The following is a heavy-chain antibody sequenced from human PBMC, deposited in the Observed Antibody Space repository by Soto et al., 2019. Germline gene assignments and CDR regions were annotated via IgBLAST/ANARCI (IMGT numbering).Heavy chain of an antibody. V-gene: IGHV3-33*01. Sequence: QVQLVESGGGVVQPGRSLRLSCAASGFTFSSYGMHWVRQAPGKGLEWVAVIWYDGSNKYYADSVKGRFTISRDNSKNTLYLQMNSLRAEDTAVYYCASHSGWYILPKDYWGQGTLVTVSS. J-gene: IGHJ4*02. CDR2: IWYDGSNK. CDR3: ASHSGWYILPKDY. D-gene: IGHD6-19*01. CDR1: GFTFSSYG.